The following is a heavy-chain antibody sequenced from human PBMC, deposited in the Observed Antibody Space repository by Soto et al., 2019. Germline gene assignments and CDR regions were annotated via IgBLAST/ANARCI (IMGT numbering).Heavy chain of an antibody. CDR2: IIPISETT. Sequence: QVQLVQSGAEVKKPGSSVKVSCKASGCTFSSYAISWVRQAPGQGLEWMGGIIPISETTNYAQKFQGRVTITADESKSTAYMELSSLRSEDTAVYYFARSQGSSTSLEIYYYYYYGMDVWGQGTTVTVSS. CDR1: GCTFSSYA. CDR3: ARSQGSSTSLEIYYYYYYGMDV. V-gene: IGHV1-69*01. D-gene: IGHD2-2*01. J-gene: IGHJ6*02.